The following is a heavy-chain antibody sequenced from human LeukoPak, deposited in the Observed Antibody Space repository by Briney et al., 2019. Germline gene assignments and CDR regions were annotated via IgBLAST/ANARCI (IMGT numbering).Heavy chain of an antibody. CDR2: ISSSGNYI. CDR3: ARSGGGMDDY. D-gene: IGHD3-16*01. V-gene: IGHV3-21*01. CDR1: GLTFSSYR. Sequence: PGGSLRLSCAASGLTFSSYRMNWVRQAPGKGLEWVSSISSSGNYIYYADSVKGRFTISRDNAKNPLYLQMNSLRAEDTAVYYCARSGGGMDDYWGQGTLVTVSS. J-gene: IGHJ4*02.